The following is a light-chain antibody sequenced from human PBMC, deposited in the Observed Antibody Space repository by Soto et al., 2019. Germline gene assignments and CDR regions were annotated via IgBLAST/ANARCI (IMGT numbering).Light chain of an antibody. CDR3: AAWDDSLNGRV. CDR2: SNN. V-gene: IGLV1-44*01. Sequence: QSVLTQPPSASGTPGQRVTISCSGSSSNLGSNTVNWYQQLPGTAPNLLIYSNNQRPSGVPDRFSGSKSGTSASLAISGLQSDDEADYYCAAWDDSLNGRVFGGGTKVTVL. J-gene: IGLJ3*02. CDR1: SSNLGSNT.